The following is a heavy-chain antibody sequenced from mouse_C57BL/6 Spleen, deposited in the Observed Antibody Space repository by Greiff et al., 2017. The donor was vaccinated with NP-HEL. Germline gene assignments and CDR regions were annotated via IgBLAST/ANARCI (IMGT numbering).Heavy chain of an antibody. CDR2: IYPRSGNT. D-gene: IGHD1-1*01. J-gene: IGHJ4*01. CDR3: ARYVITTVVATYYYAMDY. V-gene: IGHV1-81*01. Sequence: VQLQQSGAELARPGASVKLSCKASGYTFTSYGISWVKQRTGQGLEWIGEIYPRSGNTYYNEKFKGKATLTADKSSSTAYMGLRSLTSEDSAVYCCARYVITTVVATYYYAMDYWGQGTSVTVSS. CDR1: GYTFTSYG.